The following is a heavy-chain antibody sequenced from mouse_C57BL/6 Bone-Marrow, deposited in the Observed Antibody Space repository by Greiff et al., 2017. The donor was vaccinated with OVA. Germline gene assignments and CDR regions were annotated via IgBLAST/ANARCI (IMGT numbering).Heavy chain of an antibody. Sequence: VQLQQSGAELVRPGASVTLSCKASGYTFTDYEMHWVKQTPVHGLEWIGAIDPETGGTAYNQKFKGKAILTADKSSSTAYMELRSLTSEDSAVYYCTRGESNYYAIDYWGQGNSVTVSS. J-gene: IGHJ4*01. CDR2: IDPETGGT. V-gene: IGHV1-15*01. CDR3: TRGESNYYAIDY. CDR1: GYTFTDYE. D-gene: IGHD2-5*01.